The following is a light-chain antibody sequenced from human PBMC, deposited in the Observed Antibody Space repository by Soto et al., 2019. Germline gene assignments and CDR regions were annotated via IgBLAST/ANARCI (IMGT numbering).Light chain of an antibody. CDR2: TES. Sequence: DIQMTQSPSSVSASVGYRFTITCRTGQDIGTWLSWYQHTPGRAPKLLISTESTLQSGVPSRFSGRGSGTEFTLTISSLQPEDFATYYCQQAHSFPLTFGGGTKVDIK. CDR1: QDIGTW. J-gene: IGKJ4*01. CDR3: QQAHSFPLT. V-gene: IGKV1-12*01.